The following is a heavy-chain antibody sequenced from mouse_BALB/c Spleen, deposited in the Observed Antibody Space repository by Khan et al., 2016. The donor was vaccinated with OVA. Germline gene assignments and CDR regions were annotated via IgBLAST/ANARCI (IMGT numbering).Heavy chain of an antibody. CDR3: ARDGYSPWFAY. Sequence: VQLQQSGAELVRPGALVKLSCKASGFNIKDYYMHWVKQRPEPGLVWIGRIDPENGNTIYDPKFQGKASITSDTSSNTAYLQLSSLTSEDTAVYYCARDGYSPWFAYWGQGTLVTVSA. D-gene: IGHD2-3*01. J-gene: IGHJ3*01. CDR1: GFNIKDYY. CDR2: IDPENGNT. V-gene: IGHV14-1*02.